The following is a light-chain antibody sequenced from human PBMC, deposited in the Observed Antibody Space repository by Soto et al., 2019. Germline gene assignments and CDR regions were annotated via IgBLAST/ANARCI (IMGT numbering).Light chain of an antibody. CDR3: QSYDSSRSAVV. Sequence: QSVLPQPPSVSGAPGQRVTISCTGSRSNIGPRFDVHWYQHLPGTAPKLLIYGNDNRPSGVPDRFSGSKSGTSASLAITGLQAEDEADDYCQSYDSSRSAVVFGGGTKVTVL. CDR2: GND. CDR1: RSNIGPRFD. J-gene: IGLJ2*01. V-gene: IGLV1-40*01.